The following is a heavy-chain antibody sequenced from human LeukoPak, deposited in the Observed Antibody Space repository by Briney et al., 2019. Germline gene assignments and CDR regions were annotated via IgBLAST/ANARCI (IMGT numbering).Heavy chain of an antibody. Sequence: GGSLRLSCEASGVTFGNYAVNWVRQAPGKGLEWVSTISGTGSSTYYADSAKGRFTISRDNSKDTLFLQLNSLTAADTAMYFCAKASVAIPQYCNSWGQGTLVTVSS. CDR1: GVTFGNYA. CDR3: AKASVAIPQYCNS. CDR2: ISGTGSST. J-gene: IGHJ5*02. V-gene: IGHV3-23*01. D-gene: IGHD2-2*02.